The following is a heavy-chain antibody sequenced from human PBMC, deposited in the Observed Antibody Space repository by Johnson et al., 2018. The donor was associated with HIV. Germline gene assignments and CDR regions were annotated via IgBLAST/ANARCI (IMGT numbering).Heavy chain of an antibody. CDR3: ARGLIDYGDSQAFDI. J-gene: IGHJ3*02. V-gene: IGHV3-30*04. CDR2: IGFDGTNK. CDR1: GFIFSSYA. D-gene: IGHD4-17*01. Sequence: QMLLVESGGGVVQPGRSLRLSCAASGFIFSSYAIHWVRQAPGKGLQWVAVIGFDGTNKHFADSVKGRFTISRDNSKNTLYLQMNSLRAEDTAVYYCARGLIDYGDSQAFDIWGQGTMVTVSS.